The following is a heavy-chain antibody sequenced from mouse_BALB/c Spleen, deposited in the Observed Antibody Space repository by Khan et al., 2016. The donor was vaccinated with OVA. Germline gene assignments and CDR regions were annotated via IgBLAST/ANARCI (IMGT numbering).Heavy chain of an antibody. Sequence: VQLQQSGPGLVKPSQSLSLTCTVTGYSITSGYVWNWIRQFPGNKLEWMGYISYSGVTSYTPSLKSRISITRDTSKNPFFLQLNCVTTEDTAIYYCARGNYYGYYFDYWGQGTTLTVSS. D-gene: IGHD1-1*01. CDR1: GYSITSGYV. J-gene: IGHJ2*01. V-gene: IGHV3-2*02. CDR2: ISYSGVT. CDR3: ARGNYYGYYFDY.